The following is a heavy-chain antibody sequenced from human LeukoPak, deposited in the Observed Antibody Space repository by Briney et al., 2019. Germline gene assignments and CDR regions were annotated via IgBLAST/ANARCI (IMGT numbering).Heavy chain of an antibody. J-gene: IGHJ4*02. CDR3: ATDRDNSDWQKRFDS. D-gene: IGHD2-21*02. Sequence: PGGSQRLSCAASGFTFSTYWMNWYRQAPGKGLEWVGNINQDASEINYVDSVRGRFTISRDNAKNSLHLQMNSLRAEDTAVYYCATDRDNSDWQKRFDSWGQGTLVTVSS. V-gene: IGHV3-7*01. CDR2: INQDASEI. CDR1: GFTFSTYW.